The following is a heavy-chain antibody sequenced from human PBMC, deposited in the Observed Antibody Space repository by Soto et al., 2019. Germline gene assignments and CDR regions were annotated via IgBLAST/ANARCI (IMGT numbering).Heavy chain of an antibody. V-gene: IGHV4-30-4*01. CDR2: IYYSGST. D-gene: IGHD6-6*01. Sequence: QVQLQESGPGLVKPSQTLSLTCTVSGGSISSGDYYWSWIRQPPGKGLEWIGYIYYSGSTYYNPSLQRRVTISVDTSKNQFSLKPSSVTAADTAVYYCARGDFLAALHGMDVWGQGTTVTVSS. CDR1: GGSISSGDYY. J-gene: IGHJ6*01. CDR3: ARGDFLAALHGMDV.